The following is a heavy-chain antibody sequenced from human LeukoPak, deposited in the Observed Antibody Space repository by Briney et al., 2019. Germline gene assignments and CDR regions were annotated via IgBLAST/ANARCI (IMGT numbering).Heavy chain of an antibody. CDR2: IFTSGNT. V-gene: IGHV4-31*03. D-gene: IGHD2-21*02. Sequence: SETLSLTCTVSGDSLNSGNYYWTWIRQHPGKGLEWIGYIFTSGNTYYNPSLKGRLLTSADTSKSQFSLRLTSVTAADTAVYYCARATLRGDPFDFWGQGIQVTVSS. CDR1: GDSLNSGNYY. J-gene: IGHJ4*02. CDR3: ARATLRGDPFDF.